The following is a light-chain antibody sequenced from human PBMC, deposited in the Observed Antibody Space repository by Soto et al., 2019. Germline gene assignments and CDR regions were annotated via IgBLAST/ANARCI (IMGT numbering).Light chain of an antibody. J-gene: IGLJ2*01. CDR2: DVS. Sequence: QSALTQPASVSGSPGQSITISCTGTSSDVGGYNYVSWYQHHPGKAPKLMIYDVSDRTSGISNRFSGFKSGNTASLTISGLQAEDEADYYCSSYTTSSTVVFGGGTKLT. CDR1: SSDVGGYNY. CDR3: SSYTTSSTVV. V-gene: IGLV2-14*03.